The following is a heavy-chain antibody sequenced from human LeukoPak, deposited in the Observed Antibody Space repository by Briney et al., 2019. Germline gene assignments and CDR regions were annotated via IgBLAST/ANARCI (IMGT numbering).Heavy chain of an antibody. CDR2: IYYTGST. Sequence: SETLSLTCTVSGGSIYSYYWSWIRQPRGKALEWIGDIYYTGSTEYHPSLKSRVTISLDTSKNQFSLKLTSVTAADTAVYYCARVYQSAEYYFDYWGQGNLVSVSS. CDR1: GGSIYSYY. J-gene: IGHJ4*02. V-gene: IGHV4-59*01. CDR3: ARVYQSAEYYFDY. D-gene: IGHD2-2*01.